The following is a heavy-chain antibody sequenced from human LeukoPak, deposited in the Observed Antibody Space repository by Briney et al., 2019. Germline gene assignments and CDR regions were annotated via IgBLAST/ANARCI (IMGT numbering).Heavy chain of an antibody. CDR3: ARDRSSYEYYFDH. D-gene: IGHD5-12*01. Sequence: PGGSLGLSCAASGFTFSNYAMHWVRQAPGKGLEWVAVISYDGSNKYYADSVKGRFTISRDNSKNTLYLQMNSLRAEDTAVFYCARDRSSYEYYFDHWGQGTLVTVSS. J-gene: IGHJ4*02. CDR2: ISYDGSNK. V-gene: IGHV3-30-3*01. CDR1: GFTFSNYA.